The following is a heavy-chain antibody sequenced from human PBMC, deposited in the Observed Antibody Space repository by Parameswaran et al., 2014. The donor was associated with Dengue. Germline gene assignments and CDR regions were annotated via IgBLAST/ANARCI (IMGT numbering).Heavy chain of an antibody. CDR3: ARGRGYSGYEPSDY. J-gene: IGHJ4*02. Sequence: LKISCAASGFTFSRYGMTWVRQAPGKGLDWVSSVSDDSTYVYYADSVKGRFTISRDSARNSLYLQMNSLRAEDTALYYCARGRGYSGYEPSDYWGQGTLVTVSS. V-gene: IGHV3-21*06. CDR1: GFTFSRYG. CDR2: VSDDSTYV. D-gene: IGHD5-12*01.